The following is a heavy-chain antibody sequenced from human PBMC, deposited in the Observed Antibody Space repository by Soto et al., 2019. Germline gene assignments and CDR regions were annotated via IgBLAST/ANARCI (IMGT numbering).Heavy chain of an antibody. CDR1: GGTFSSYT. CDR3: ARVGPENYAFAI. D-gene: IGHD1-7*01. Sequence: QVQLVQSGAEVKKPGSSVKVSCKASGGTFSSYTISWVRQAPGQGLEWMGRIIPILGIANYAQKFQGRVTITADKSTSTAYMELSSLRSEDTAVYYCARVGPENYAFAIWGQGTMVTVSS. J-gene: IGHJ3*02. V-gene: IGHV1-69*02. CDR2: IIPILGIA.